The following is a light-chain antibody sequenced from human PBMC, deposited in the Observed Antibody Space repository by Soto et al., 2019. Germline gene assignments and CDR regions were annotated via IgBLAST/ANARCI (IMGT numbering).Light chain of an antibody. J-gene: IGLJ1*01. V-gene: IGLV2-14*01. Sequence: QSVLTQPASVSGCPGESITISCTGTSSDVGGYNYVSWYQQHPGNAPRLMIYEVNNRPSGVPNRFSGSKYGKTDSMTSSGLQAVVEADYYCSSKTSRRTPTLFASGTNATVL. CDR2: EVN. CDR3: SSKTSRRTPTL. CDR1: SSDVGGYNY.